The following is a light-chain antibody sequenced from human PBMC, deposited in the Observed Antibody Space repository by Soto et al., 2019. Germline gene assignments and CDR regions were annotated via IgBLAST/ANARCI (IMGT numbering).Light chain of an antibody. CDR3: CSYAGSNTWV. Sequence: QSALTQPASVSGSPGQSITISCTGTSSDVGNYNLVSWYQQHPGKAPKLMIYEGSKRPSGVSNRFSGSKSGNTASLTISGLQAEDEADYYFCSYAGSNTWVFGGGTKLTVL. CDR2: EGS. V-gene: IGLV2-23*01. CDR1: SSDVGNYNL. J-gene: IGLJ3*02.